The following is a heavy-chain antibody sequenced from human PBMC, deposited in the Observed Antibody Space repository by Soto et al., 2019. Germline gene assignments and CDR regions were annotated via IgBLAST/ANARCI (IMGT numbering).Heavy chain of an antibody. Sequence: PGGSLRLSCEASGFSFSTYAMGWVRQAPGKGLDWVSAIGDTGSATYYADSVKGRFVISRDNSKNTFYLQMNSLRAEDTAVYYGVKGRYSSYPQYFYLWGQGILVIFSS. CDR3: VKGRYSSYPQYFYL. CDR1: GFSFSTYA. J-gene: IGHJ5*02. V-gene: IGHV3-23*01. CDR2: IGDTGSAT. D-gene: IGHD5-18*01.